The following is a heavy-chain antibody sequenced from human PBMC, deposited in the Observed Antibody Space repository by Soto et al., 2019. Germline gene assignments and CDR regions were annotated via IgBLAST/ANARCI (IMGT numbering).Heavy chain of an antibody. CDR1: GFTFTSSA. J-gene: IGHJ3*02. CDR3: AAGYCSGGSCYDAFDI. D-gene: IGHD2-15*01. Sequence: ASVKVSCKASGFTFTSSAVQWVRQARGQRLEWIGWIVVGSGNTNYAQNFQERVTITRDMSTSTAYMELSSLRSEDTAVYYCAAGYCSGGSCYDAFDIWGQGTMVTVSS. CDR2: IVVGSGNT. V-gene: IGHV1-58*01.